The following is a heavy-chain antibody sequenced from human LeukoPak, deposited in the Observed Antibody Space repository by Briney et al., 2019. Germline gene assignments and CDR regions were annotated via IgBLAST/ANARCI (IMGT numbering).Heavy chain of an antibody. J-gene: IGHJ4*02. D-gene: IGHD3-9*01. Sequence: SETLSLTCTVSGGSISSSSYYWGWIRQPLGKGLEWIGSIYYSGSTYYNPSLKSRVTISVDTSKNQFSLKLSSVTAADTAVYYCARRPIYDILTGSSRPFDYWGQGTLVTVSS. V-gene: IGHV4-39*01. CDR2: IYYSGST. CDR1: GGSISSSSYY. CDR3: ARRPIYDILTGSSRPFDY.